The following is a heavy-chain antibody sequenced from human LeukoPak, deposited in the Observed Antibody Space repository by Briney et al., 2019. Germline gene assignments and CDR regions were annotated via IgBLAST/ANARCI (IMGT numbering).Heavy chain of an antibody. D-gene: IGHD4-17*01. J-gene: IGHJ2*01. V-gene: IGHV3-15*01. CDR3: TTYTVTSFYWYFDL. Sequence: GGSLRLSCVASGFAFSKAWMSWVRQAPGKGLEWVGRIKSKTDGGTTDYAAPVKGRFTISRDDLSNTLYLQMNSLKNEDTAVYYCTTYTVTSFYWYFDLWGRGTLVTVSS. CDR2: IKSKTDGGTT. CDR1: GFAFSKAW.